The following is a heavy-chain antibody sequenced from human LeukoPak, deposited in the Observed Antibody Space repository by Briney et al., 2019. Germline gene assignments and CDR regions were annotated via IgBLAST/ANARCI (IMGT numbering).Heavy chain of an antibody. J-gene: IGHJ3*02. CDR1: GFSFSDYA. D-gene: IGHD3-3*01. V-gene: IGHV3-23*01. CDR3: AKDSATRYDFWSGSGVDAFDI. Sequence: QTGGSLRLSCAASGFSFSDYAMVWVRQAPRKGLEWVSGISSGGHDATFYADSVKGRFTVSRDNSKNTLYLQMNSLRAEDTAVYYCAKDSATRYDFWSGSGVDAFDIWGQGTMVTVSS. CDR2: ISSGGHDAT.